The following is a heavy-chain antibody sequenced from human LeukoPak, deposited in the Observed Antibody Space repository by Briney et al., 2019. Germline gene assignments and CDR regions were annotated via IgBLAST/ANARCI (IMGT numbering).Heavy chain of an antibody. Sequence: GGSLRLSCAASGFTFTSYPMTWVRQAPGKGLEWVSSISETGAITNYADSVKGRFTISRDNSKNTLYLQMNSLRAEDTAVYYCARFDYYGSGSPVHFDYWGQGTLVTVSS. CDR3: ARFDYYGSGSPVHFDY. CDR1: GFTFTSYP. CDR2: ISETGAIT. V-gene: IGHV3-23*01. J-gene: IGHJ4*02. D-gene: IGHD3-10*01.